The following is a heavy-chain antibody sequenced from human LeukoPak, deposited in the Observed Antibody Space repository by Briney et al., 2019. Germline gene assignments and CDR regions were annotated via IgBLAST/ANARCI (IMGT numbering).Heavy chain of an antibody. Sequence: SETLTLTCTVSGGSISSYNRSWIRQPPGKGLEWIAYLFYSGSTHYNPSLESRVTISVDTSKNQFSLKLRSVTAADTAVYYCAAVAVIRGVTYFDHWGQGTLVTVSS. D-gene: IGHD3-10*01. CDR2: LFYSGST. V-gene: IGHV4-59*01. J-gene: IGHJ4*02. CDR1: GGSISSYN. CDR3: AAVAVIRGVTYFDH.